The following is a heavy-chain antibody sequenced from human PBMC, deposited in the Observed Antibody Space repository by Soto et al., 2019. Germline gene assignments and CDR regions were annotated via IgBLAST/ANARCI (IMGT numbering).Heavy chain of an antibody. CDR3: AKAFLLFDWWSFDY. Sequence: GGSLRLSCAGSGFTLSDHYIDWVRQAPGKGLEWVGRSRDKPQGYSTAYAASVKGRFTTSRDESKNSAYLQMNSLRAEDTAVYYCAKAFLLFDWWSFDYWGQGALVTVSS. D-gene: IGHD3-9*01. CDR1: GFTLSDHY. J-gene: IGHJ4*02. V-gene: IGHV3-72*01. CDR2: SRDKPQGYST.